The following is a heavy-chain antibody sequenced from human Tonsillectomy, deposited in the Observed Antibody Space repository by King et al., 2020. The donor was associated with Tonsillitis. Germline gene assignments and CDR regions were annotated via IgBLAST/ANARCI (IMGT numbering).Heavy chain of an antibody. CDR1: GESFSGYY. CDR2: INHSGST. D-gene: IGHD3-22*01. V-gene: IGHV4-34*01. J-gene: IGHJ6*03. Sequence: QVQLQQWGAGLLKPSETLSLTCAVYGESFSGYYWSWIRQPPGKGLEWIGEINHSGSTNYNPSLKSRVTISVDTSKNQFSLKLSSVTAADTAVYYCARDTYYYDSSGAYYYYYMDVWGKGTTVTVSS. CDR3: ARDTYYYDSSGAYYYYYMDV.